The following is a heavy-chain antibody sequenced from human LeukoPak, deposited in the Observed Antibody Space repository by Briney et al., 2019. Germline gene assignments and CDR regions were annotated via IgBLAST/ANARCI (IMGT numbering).Heavy chain of an antibody. CDR1: GGSFSGYY. D-gene: IGHD3-10*01. V-gene: IGHV4-34*01. CDR3: ARVGLYYYGSGSPIYYYYYGMDV. J-gene: IGHJ6*02. CDR2: INHSGST. Sequence: SETLSLTCAVYGGSFSGYYWSWIRQPPGKGLEWIGEINHSGSTNYNPSLKSRVTISVDTSKNQFSLKLSSVTAADTAVYYCARVGLYYYGSGSPIYYYYYGMDVWGQGTTVTVSS.